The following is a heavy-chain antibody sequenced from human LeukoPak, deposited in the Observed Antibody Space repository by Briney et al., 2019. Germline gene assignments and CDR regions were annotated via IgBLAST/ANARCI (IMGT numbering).Heavy chain of an antibody. CDR3: ARQPRDIVVVPAAMYADY. CDR2: IYPGDSDT. Sequence: GESLKISRKGSGYSFTSYWIGWVRQMPGKGLEWMGIIYPGDSDTRYSPSFQGQVTISADKSISTAYLQWSSLKVSDTAMYYCARQPRDIVVVPAAMYADYWGQGTLVTVSS. V-gene: IGHV5-51*01. CDR1: GYSFTSYW. J-gene: IGHJ4*02. D-gene: IGHD2-2*01.